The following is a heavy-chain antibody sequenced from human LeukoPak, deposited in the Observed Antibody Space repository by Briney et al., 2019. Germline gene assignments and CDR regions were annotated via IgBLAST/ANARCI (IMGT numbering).Heavy chain of an antibody. J-gene: IGHJ6*03. CDR1: GGSISSSSYY. V-gene: IGHV4-39*07. Sequence: SETLSLTCTVSGGSISSSSYYWGWIRQPPGKGLEWIGSIYDSGSTYYNPSLKSRVTISVDTSKNQFSLKLSSVTAADTAVYYCARAPSVAARPWGFYYYYMDVWGKGPRSPSP. CDR3: ARAPSVAARPWGFYYYYMDV. D-gene: IGHD6-6*01. CDR2: IYDSGST.